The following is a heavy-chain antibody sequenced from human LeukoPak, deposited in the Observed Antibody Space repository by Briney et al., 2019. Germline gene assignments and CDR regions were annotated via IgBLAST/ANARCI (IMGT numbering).Heavy chain of an antibody. CDR1: GGSISTYY. J-gene: IGHJ4*02. V-gene: IGHV4-59*01. CDR2: SDYSGSA. CDR3: ARARIAAAGTRRYCYFDY. D-gene: IGHD6-13*01. Sequence: SETLSLTCTVSGGSISTYYWSWIRQPPGKGLEWIGYSDYSGSANYNPSLKSRVTISVDTSKNQFSLKLSSVTAADTAVYYCARARIAAAGTRRYCYFDYWGQGTLVTVSS.